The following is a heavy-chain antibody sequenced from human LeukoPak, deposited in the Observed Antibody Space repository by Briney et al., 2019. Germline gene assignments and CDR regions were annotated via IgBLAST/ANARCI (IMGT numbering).Heavy chain of an antibody. CDR1: GFTFSACW. CDR3: ARAIAEAGTDS. Sequence: GGSLRLSCAGTGFTFSACWMHWVRQAPGKGPVWLARINSDGYSISYADSVKGRFTISRDNAKKTLYLQMNTLRAEDTAMYYCARAIAEAGTDSWGQGTLVTVSS. CDR2: INSDGYSI. V-gene: IGHV3-74*01. J-gene: IGHJ4*02. D-gene: IGHD6-19*01.